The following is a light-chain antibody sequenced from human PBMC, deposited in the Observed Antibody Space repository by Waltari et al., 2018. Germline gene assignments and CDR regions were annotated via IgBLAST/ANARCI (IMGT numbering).Light chain of an antibody. V-gene: IGKV2-30*02. CDR1: QSLVHSDGNTH. Sequence: DDVMTQSPLSLPVTPGQAASISCKSSQSLVHSDGNTHLNWFQQRPGQSPRRLIYRVSNRDSGVPDRFSGSGSGTDFTLKISRVEAEDVGVYYCMQGTHWPYTFGQGTKLDIK. J-gene: IGKJ2*01. CDR2: RVS. CDR3: MQGTHWPYT.